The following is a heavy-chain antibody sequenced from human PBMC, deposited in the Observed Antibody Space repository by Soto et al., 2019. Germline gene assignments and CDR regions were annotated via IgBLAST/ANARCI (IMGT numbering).Heavy chain of an antibody. Sequence: ASVKVSCKASGYTFTIYYMHWVRQAPGQGLEWMGWINPKSGGTMYPQKFQGSVTMTWYTSISRAYMALTRLRSDDTAVYYCARDLAKGGGSAGFHYWGQGTLVTVSS. CDR1: GYTFTIYY. D-gene: IGHD1-26*01. CDR2: INPKSGGT. V-gene: IGHV1-2*02. J-gene: IGHJ4*02. CDR3: ARDLAKGGGSAGFHY.